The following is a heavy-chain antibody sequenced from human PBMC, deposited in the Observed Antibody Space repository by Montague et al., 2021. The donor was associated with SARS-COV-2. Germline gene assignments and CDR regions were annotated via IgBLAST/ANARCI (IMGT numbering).Heavy chain of an antibody. CDR1: GGSISSYY. CDR2: IYYSGST. V-gene: IGHV4-59*01. Sequence: SETLSLTCTVSGGSISSYYWSWIRQPPGKGLEWIGYIYYSGSTNYNPSLKSRVTISVDTSKNQFSLKLSSVTAADTAVYYCARDSGGSSPEDWLGFGPWGQGTLVTVSS. J-gene: IGHJ5*02. CDR3: ARDSGGSSPEDWLGFGP. D-gene: IGHD2-15*01.